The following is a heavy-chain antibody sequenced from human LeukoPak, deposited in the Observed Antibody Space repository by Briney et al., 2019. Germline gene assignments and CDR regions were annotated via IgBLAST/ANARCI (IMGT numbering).Heavy chain of an antibody. J-gene: IGHJ6*02. Sequence: SETLSLTCTVSGGSISSYYWSWIRQPPGKGLEWIGYIYYSGSTNYNPSLKSRVTISVDTSKNQFPLKLSSVTAADTAVYYCARDSGWGGYDYYYYGMDVWGQGTTVTVSS. V-gene: IGHV4-59*12. CDR2: IYYSGST. CDR3: ARDSGWGGYDYYYYGMDV. D-gene: IGHD5-12*01. CDR1: GGSISSYY.